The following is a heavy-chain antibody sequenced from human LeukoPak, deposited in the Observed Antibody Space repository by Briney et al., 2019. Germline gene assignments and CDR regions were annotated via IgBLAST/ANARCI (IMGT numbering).Heavy chain of an antibody. CDR3: ARLRNYGNSPNWFDP. CDR1: GGSISSNY. CDR2: IYYTGST. J-gene: IGHJ5*02. V-gene: IGHV4-59*01. D-gene: IGHD3-16*01. Sequence: SETLSLTCNVSGGSISSNYWSWIRQPPGKGLEWIGYIYYTGSTKYNPSLKSRVTISVDTSKNQFSLKLSSVTAADTAIYYCARLRNYGNSPNWFDPWGQGTLVTVSS.